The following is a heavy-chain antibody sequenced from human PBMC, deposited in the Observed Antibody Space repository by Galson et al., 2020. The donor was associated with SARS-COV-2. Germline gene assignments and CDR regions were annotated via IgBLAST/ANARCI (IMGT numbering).Heavy chain of an antibody. Sequence: ASVKVSCKASGYSFTTYGLIWVRQAPGKGLEWMGWIAVYNGDTNYAPNLQGRLTMTTDTFTNTAYLELRSLGSDDSAVYYCARGGGYSSSSAGYQDGRDVWGQGTTVTVSS. J-gene: IGHJ6*02. CDR2: IAVYNGDT. CDR3: ARGGGYSSSSAGYQDGRDV. D-gene: IGHD6-6*01. V-gene: IGHV1-18*01. CDR1: GYSFTTYG.